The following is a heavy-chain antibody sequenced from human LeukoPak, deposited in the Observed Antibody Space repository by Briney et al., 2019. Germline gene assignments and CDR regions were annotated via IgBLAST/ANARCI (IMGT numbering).Heavy chain of an antibody. CDR3: AKAEGSGNQPFDY. CDR1: GFTFSSYW. V-gene: IGHV3-74*01. D-gene: IGHD3-10*01. CDR2: INSDGSST. Sequence: GGSLRLSCAASGFTFSSYWMHWVRQAPGKGLVWVSRINSDGSSTSYADSVKGRFTISRDNAKNTLYLQMNSLRAEDTAIYYCAKAEGSGNQPFDYWGQGTLVTVSS. J-gene: IGHJ4*02.